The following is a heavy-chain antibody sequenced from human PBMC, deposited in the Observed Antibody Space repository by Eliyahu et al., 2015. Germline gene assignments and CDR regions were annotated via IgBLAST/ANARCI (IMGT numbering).Heavy chain of an antibody. J-gene: IGHJ4*02. CDR2: INPNSGGT. D-gene: IGHD2-2*01. Sequence: VQLVQSGAEVXXPGASVKVSCXASGYTFTGYYMHWVRKXPGQGLEWMGWINPNSGGTNYAQKFQGRVTMTRDTSISTAYMELSRLRSDDTAVYYCARDLAYDYGDYWGQGTLVTVSS. CDR1: GYTFTGYY. V-gene: IGHV1-2*02. CDR3: ARDLAYDYGDY.